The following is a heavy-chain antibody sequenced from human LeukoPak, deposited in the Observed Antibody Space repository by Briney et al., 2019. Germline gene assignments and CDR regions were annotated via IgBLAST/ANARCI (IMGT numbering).Heavy chain of an antibody. D-gene: IGHD6-19*01. J-gene: IGHJ4*02. Sequence: GGSLRLSCAASGFTFSSYAMHWVRQAPGKGLEWGAVISYDGSNKYYADSVKGRFTISRDNSKNTLYLQMNSLRAEDTAVYYCASGRVAVASSSLDYWGQGTLVTVSS. CDR1: GFTFSSYA. V-gene: IGHV3-30*04. CDR3: ASGRVAVASSSLDY. CDR2: ISYDGSNK.